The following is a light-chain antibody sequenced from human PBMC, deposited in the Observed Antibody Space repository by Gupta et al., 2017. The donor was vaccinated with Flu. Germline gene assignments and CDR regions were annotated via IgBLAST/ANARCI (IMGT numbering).Light chain of an antibody. Sequence: QSVLTQPPSASGTPGQRVTISCSGSSSNIGSNYAYWYQQLPATAPKLLLYRNNQRNSVSPDRFSGSKSDTSASVTISGLRAEDEADYYCAAWDASMSCWVFGGGTKLTVL. CDR3: AAWDASMSCWV. CDR2: RNN. CDR1: SSNIGSNY. J-gene: IGLJ3*02. V-gene: IGLV1-47*01.